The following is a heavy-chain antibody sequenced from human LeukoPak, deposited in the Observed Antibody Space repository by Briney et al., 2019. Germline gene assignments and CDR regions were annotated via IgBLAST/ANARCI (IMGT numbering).Heavy chain of an antibody. Sequence: ASVKVSCEASGYTFTGYYMHWVRQAPGQGLEWMGWINPNSGGTNYAQKFQGRVTMTRDTSISTAYMELSRLRSDDTAVYYCARDDYGSGSYYNVMGDIWGQGTMVTVSS. J-gene: IGHJ3*02. CDR2: INPNSGGT. CDR3: ARDDYGSGSYYNVMGDI. CDR1: GYTFTGYY. D-gene: IGHD3-10*01. V-gene: IGHV1-2*02.